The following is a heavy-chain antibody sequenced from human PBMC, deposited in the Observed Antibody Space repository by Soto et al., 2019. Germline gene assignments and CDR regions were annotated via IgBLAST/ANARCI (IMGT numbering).Heavy chain of an antibody. D-gene: IGHD3-3*01. CDR2: ISAYNGNT. V-gene: IGHV1-18*04. Sequence: ASVKVSCKASCYTCTIYVIIWFLHAPLQWLELMGWISAYNGNTNYAQKLQGRVTMTTDTSKSTAYMELRSLRSDDTAVYYCARELYPPISINQNPYFASWGKGTMVNVSS. J-gene: IGHJ4*02. CDR1: CYTCTIYV. CDR3: ARELYPPISINQNPYFAS.